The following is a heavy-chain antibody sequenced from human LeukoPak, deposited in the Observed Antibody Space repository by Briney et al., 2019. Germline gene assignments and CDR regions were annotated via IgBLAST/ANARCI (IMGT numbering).Heavy chain of an antibody. CDR1: GVSISPYY. Sequence: SETLSLTCAVSGVSISPYYWAWIRQPPGKGLEWIGYIHTSGSNHRYPSLKSRVTISVDKSKNHLSRRLTSVAAADTAVYYCARLSAAVHLGAFDLWGQGTMVTVSS. CDR2: IHTSGSN. V-gene: IGHV4-4*09. D-gene: IGHD3-3*01. CDR3: ARLSAAVHLGAFDL. J-gene: IGHJ3*01.